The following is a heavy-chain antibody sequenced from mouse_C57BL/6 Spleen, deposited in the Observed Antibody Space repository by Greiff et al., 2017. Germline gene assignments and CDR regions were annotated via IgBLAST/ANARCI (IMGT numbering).Heavy chain of an antibody. CDR1: GLTFSDYG. CDR3: ARPRRGRFFDY. CDR2: ICSGSSTI. D-gene: IGHD3-3*01. J-gene: IGHJ2*01. V-gene: IGHV5-17*01. Sequence: EVNVVESGGGLVKPGGSLKLSCAASGLTFSDYGMHWVRPAPETGLEWVAYICSGSSTIYYADTVKGRFPISRDNAKNPLFLQMTSLRSEDTALYYCARPRRGRFFDYWGQGTTLTVSS.